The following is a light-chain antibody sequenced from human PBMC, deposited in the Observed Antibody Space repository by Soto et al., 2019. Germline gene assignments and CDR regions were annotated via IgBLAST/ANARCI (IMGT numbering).Light chain of an antibody. CDR2: AAS. J-gene: IGKJ5*01. CDR3: QHARSFPIT. V-gene: IGKV1-12*01. CDR1: QNIDKW. Sequence: DIQMTQSPSSVSASVGDRVTITCRASQNIDKWKAWYQQKPGKAPKLLIYAASSLRGGVPSRFSGSGSGTDFTLTISSLQPEDFATYSCQHARSFPITFGQGTRLE.